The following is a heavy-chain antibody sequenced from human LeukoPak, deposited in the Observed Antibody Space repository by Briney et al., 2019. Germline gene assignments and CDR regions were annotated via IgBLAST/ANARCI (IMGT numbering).Heavy chain of an antibody. Sequence: SETLSLTCTVPGDSISSSSYYWGWIRQPPGKGLEYIGTIYYTGDAYYNPSLKGRVTISIDTSRKQFSLRLNSVTAADTAVYYCARGKVVVPRPVDYWGQGTLVTVSS. CDR3: ARGKVVVPRPVDY. D-gene: IGHD2-21*01. CDR1: GDSISSSSYY. V-gene: IGHV4-39*07. CDR2: IYYTGDA. J-gene: IGHJ4*02.